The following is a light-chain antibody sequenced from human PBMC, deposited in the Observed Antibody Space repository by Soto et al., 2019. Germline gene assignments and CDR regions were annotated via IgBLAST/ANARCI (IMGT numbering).Light chain of an antibody. CDR3: QQYNSYPYS. CDR1: QSIGYW. Sequence: DIQMTQSPSRLSASVGDRVTITCRASQSIGYWLAWYQQKPGKAPNLLIYAASTLETGVPSRFSGSGYGTEFTLTIASLQPDDSASYYCQQYNSYPYSFGQGTKLEIK. V-gene: IGKV1-5*01. J-gene: IGKJ2*03. CDR2: AAS.